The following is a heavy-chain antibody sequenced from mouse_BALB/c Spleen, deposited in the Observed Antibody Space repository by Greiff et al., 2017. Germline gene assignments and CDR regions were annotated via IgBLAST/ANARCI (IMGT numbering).Heavy chain of an antibody. CDR1: GYTFTSYW. CDR2: IYPGNSDT. J-gene: IGHJ2*01. V-gene: IGHV1-5*01. D-gene: IGHD2-3*01. Sequence: VQLKESGTVLARPGASVKMSCKASGYTFTSYWMHWVKQRPGQGLEWIGAIYPGNSDTSYNQKFKGKAKLTAVTSTSTAYMELSSLTNEDSAVYYCTRGWLLTSYYFDYWGQGTTLTVSS. CDR3: TRGWLLTSYYFDY.